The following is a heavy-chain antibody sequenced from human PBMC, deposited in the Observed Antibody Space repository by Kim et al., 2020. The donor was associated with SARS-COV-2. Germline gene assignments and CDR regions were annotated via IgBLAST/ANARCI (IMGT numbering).Heavy chain of an antibody. J-gene: IGHJ5*01. Sequence: GGSLRLSCAASGFTFSSYAMHWVRQAPGKGLEWVAVISYDGSNKYYADSVKGRFTISRDNSKNTLYLQMNSLRAEDTAVYYCASDCRRNNWICNWFDSWGQGTLVTVSS. V-gene: IGHV3-30*04. CDR3: ASDCRRNNWICNWFDS. CDR1: GFTFSSYA. D-gene: IGHD1-1*01. CDR2: ISYDGSNK.